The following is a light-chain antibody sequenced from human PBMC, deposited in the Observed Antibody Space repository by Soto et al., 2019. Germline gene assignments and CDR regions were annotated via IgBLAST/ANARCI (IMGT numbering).Light chain of an antibody. CDR3: QQRLSWPLT. V-gene: IGKV3-11*01. CDR1: QTIGNQ. J-gene: IGKJ4*01. CDR2: DVS. Sequence: DIVLTQSPATLSLSPGERATLSCRASQTIGNQLGWYQQKPGQAPRLLISDVSNRATGIPARFSGSGSGTDFTLTISSLEPEDFAVYYCQQRLSWPLTFGGGTKVEIK.